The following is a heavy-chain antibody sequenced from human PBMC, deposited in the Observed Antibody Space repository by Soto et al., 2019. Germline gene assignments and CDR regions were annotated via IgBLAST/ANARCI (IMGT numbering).Heavy chain of an antibody. D-gene: IGHD6-13*01. V-gene: IGHV1-18*01. CDR2: ISAYNGNT. CDR3: ARAPIAAAGTFVYLDGMDV. Sequence: ASVKVSCKASGYTFTSYGISWVRQAPGQGLEWMGWISAYNGNTNYAQKLQGRVTMTTDKSTSTAYMELRSLRSDDTAVYYCARAPIAAAGTFVYLDGMDVWGQGTTVTVSS. CDR1: GYTFTSYG. J-gene: IGHJ6*02.